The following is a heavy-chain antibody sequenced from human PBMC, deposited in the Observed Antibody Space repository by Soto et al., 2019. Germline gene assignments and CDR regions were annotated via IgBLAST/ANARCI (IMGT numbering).Heavy chain of an antibody. J-gene: IGHJ4*02. Sequence: PSETLSLTCTVSGASIRSYYWSWIRQPPGKGLEWIGFIHHSGSTNYNPSRKSRLTMSVDTSKNQFSLKLSSVTAADTAVYYCTRGDSSSWRPHFDYWGQGTLVTVSS. D-gene: IGHD6-13*01. CDR1: GASIRSYY. CDR3: TRGDSSSWRPHFDY. V-gene: IGHV4-59*01. CDR2: IHHSGST.